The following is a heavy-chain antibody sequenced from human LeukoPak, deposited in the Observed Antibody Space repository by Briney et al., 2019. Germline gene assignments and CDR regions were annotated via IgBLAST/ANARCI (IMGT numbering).Heavy chain of an antibody. V-gene: IGHV3-74*01. D-gene: IGHD3-22*01. Sequence: PGGSLRLSCAASNFTFRDYGMHWVRQARGKGLVWVSRIHSDGSSTSYADSVKGRFTISRDNAKNTLYLQMNSLRAEDTAVYYCARVKDYYDSSGYYLYWGQGTLVTVSS. CDR1: NFTFRDYG. CDR3: ARVKDYYDSSGYYLY. CDR2: IHSDGSST. J-gene: IGHJ4*02.